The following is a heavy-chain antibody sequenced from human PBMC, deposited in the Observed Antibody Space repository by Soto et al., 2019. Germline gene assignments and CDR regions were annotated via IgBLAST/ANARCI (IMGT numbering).Heavy chain of an antibody. D-gene: IGHD6-19*01. CDR3: AREGAYGAVAGRPAYYYYGMDV. V-gene: IGHV3-30-3*01. CDR2: ISYVGSNK. CDR1: GFTFSSYA. Sequence: QVQLVESGGGVVQPGRSLRLSCAASGFTFSSYAMHWVRQAPGKGLEWVAVISYVGSNKYYADSVKGRFTISRDNSKNTLYLQMNSLRAEDTAVYYCAREGAYGAVAGRPAYYYYGMDVWGQGTTVTVSS. J-gene: IGHJ6*02.